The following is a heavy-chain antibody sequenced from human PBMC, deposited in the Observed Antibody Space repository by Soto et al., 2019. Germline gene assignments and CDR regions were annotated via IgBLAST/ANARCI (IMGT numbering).Heavy chain of an antibody. D-gene: IGHD3-22*01. CDR2: IIPIFGTA. Sequence: ASVKVSCKASGGTFSSYAISWVRQAPGQGLEWMGGIIPIFGTANYAQKFQGRVTITADESTSTAYMELSSLRSEDTAVYYCARAEGDYYDTQGSVWGQGTMVTVSS. J-gene: IGHJ3*01. V-gene: IGHV1-69*13. CDR3: ARAEGDYYDTQGSV. CDR1: GGTFSSYA.